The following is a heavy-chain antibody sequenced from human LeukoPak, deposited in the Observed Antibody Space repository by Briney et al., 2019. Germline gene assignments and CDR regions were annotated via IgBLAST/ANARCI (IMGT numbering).Heavy chain of an antibody. CDR2: ISANNGNT. V-gene: IGHV1-18*01. Sequence: EASVKVSCKASGYNFGIFGMSWVRQAPGQGLEWMGWISANNGNTNYAQKLQGRVTITTDTSTSTAYMELRSLRSDDTAVYYCARVGVVVASAWFDPWGQGTLVTVSS. J-gene: IGHJ5*02. D-gene: IGHD2-2*01. CDR3: ARVGVVVASAWFDP. CDR1: GYNFGIFG.